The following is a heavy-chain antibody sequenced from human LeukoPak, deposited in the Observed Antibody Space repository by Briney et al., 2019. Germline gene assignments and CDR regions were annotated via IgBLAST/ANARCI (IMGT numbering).Heavy chain of an antibody. V-gene: IGHV4-34*01. Sequence: MPSETLSLTCAVYGVSFSGYYWSWIRQPPGKGFEWIGEIHHSGRLNYSPSPKRRVTISVDQSKNHFSLNLNSITPADTAIYYCARGGDWKFAYWGQGALLTVPS. CDR2: IHHSGRL. CDR1: GVSFSGYY. J-gene: IGHJ4*02. D-gene: IGHD1-1*01. CDR3: ARGGDWKFAY.